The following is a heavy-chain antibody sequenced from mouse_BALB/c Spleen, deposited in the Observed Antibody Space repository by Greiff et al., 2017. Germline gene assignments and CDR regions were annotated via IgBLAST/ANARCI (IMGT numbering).Heavy chain of an antibody. CDR1: GFTFSSYT. CDR2: ISNGGGST. CDR3: ARHAMITTGFAY. J-gene: IGHJ3*01. D-gene: IGHD2-4*01. V-gene: IGHV5-12-2*01. Sequence: EVQLVESGGGLVQPGGSLKLSCAASGFTFSSYTMSWVRQTPEKRLEWVAYISNGGGSTYYPDTVKGRFTISRDNAKNPLYLQMSSLKSEDTAMYYCARHAMITTGFAYWGQGTLVTVSA.